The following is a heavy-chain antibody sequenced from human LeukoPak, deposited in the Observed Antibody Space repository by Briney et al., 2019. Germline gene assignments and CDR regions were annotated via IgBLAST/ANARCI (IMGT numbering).Heavy chain of an antibody. CDR3: AKDTYYYDSSGYYFYYYYYYMDV. CDR2: ISNNGGVT. CDR1: GFTFRFYS. Sequence: GGSLRLSCAASGFTFRFYSMHWVRQAPGKGLEYVSAISNNGGVTYYANSVKGRFTISRDNSKNTLYLQMNSLRAEDTAVYYCAKDTYYYDSSGYYFYYYYYYMDVWGKGTTVTISS. J-gene: IGHJ6*03. D-gene: IGHD3-22*01. V-gene: IGHV3-64*01.